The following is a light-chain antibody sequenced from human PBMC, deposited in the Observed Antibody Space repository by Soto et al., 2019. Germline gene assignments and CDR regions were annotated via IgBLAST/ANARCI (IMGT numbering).Light chain of an antibody. V-gene: IGKV1-5*03. CDR1: QSISSW. Sequence: DIQMPQSRTTLSASLGARYTITCRASQSISSWLAWYQQKPGKAPKLLIYKASSLESGVPSRFSVSGSGTEFTRTSTSLQPYDFATYYCQQYNSYWTFGQGTRVDI. CDR3: QQYNSYWT. CDR2: KAS. J-gene: IGKJ1*01.